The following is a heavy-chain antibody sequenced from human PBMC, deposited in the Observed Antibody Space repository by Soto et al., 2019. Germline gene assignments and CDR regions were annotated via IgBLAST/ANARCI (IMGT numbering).Heavy chain of an antibody. CDR2: ISDSGGGT. J-gene: IGHJ6*03. CDR3: ARSPIGYCSGGSCRRGYYYYMDV. Sequence: GGSLRLSCAASGLTFSTYAMSWVRQAPGKGLEWVSSISDSGGGTYYSDSVKGRFTISRDNSKNTLYLQMNSLRAEDTAVYYCARSPIGYCSGGSCRRGYYYYMDVWGKGTTVTVSS. CDR1: GLTFSTYA. V-gene: IGHV3-23*01. D-gene: IGHD2-15*01.